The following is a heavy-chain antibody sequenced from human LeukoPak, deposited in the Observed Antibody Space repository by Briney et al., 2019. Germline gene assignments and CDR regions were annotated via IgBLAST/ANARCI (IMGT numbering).Heavy chain of an antibody. CDR1: GFAFSDYS. J-gene: IGHJ5*02. CDR2: ISTSSSYT. D-gene: IGHD3-10*01. V-gene: IGHV3-11*05. CDR3: ARERYYASGSYNWCDP. Sequence: GGSLRLSGAAYGFAFSDYSLSWIRQAPGKGLEWVSYISTSSSYTNYADSVKGRFTISRDNAKNSLYLQMNSLRAEDTAVYYCARERYYASGSYNWCDPWGQGTLVTVSS.